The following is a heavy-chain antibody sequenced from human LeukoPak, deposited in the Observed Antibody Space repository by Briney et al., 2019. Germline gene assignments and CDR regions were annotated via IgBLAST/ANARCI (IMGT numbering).Heavy chain of an antibody. V-gene: IGHV4-59*01. CDR3: VRGLGYYDSSVGY. D-gene: IGHD3-22*01. CDR1: GGSISSYY. Sequence: SETLSLTCTVSGGSISSYYWSWIRQPPGKGLEWIGYIYYSGSTNYNPSLKSRVTISVDTSKNQFSLKLTSVTAADTAVYYCVRGLGYYDSSVGYWGQGTLVTVSS. CDR2: IYYSGST. J-gene: IGHJ4*02.